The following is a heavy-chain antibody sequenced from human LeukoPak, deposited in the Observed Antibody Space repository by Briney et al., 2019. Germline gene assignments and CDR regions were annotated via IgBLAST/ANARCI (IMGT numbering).Heavy chain of an antibody. V-gene: IGHV4-59*01. Sequence: SETLSLTCTVSGGSISSYYWSWIRQPPGKGLEWIGYIYYSGSTNYNPSLKSRVTISVDTSKNQFSLKLSSVTAADTAVCYCARAPSYCSSTSCYPVVFDPWGQGTLVTVSS. CDR2: IYYSGST. CDR1: GGSISSYY. D-gene: IGHD2-2*01. J-gene: IGHJ5*02. CDR3: ARAPSYCSSTSCYPVVFDP.